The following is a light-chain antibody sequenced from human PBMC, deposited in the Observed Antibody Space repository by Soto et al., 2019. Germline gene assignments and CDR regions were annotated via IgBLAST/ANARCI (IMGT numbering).Light chain of an antibody. CDR2: GAS. CDR3: QQYNNWPPWT. CDR1: QSVSSN. Sequence: IVMTQSPATLSVSPGERATLSCRASQSVSSNLAWYQQKPGQAPRLLIYGASTRATGIPARFSGSGSGTEFILTINNMQSEDFALYYCQQYNNWPPWTFGQGTKVEIK. V-gene: IGKV3-15*01. J-gene: IGKJ1*01.